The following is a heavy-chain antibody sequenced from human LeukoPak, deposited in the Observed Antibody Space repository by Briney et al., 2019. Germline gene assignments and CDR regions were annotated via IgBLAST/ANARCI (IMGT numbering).Heavy chain of an antibody. CDR1: GYTFTGYY. V-gene: IGHV1-2*02. CDR3: ARDSYGSGSPNLDFDY. Sequence: ASVKVSCEASGYTFTGYYMHWVRQAPGQGLEWMGWIDPNSGGTNYAQKFQGRVTMTRDTSISTAYMELSRLRSDDTAVYYCARDSYGSGSPNLDFDYWGQGTLVTVSS. D-gene: IGHD3-10*01. J-gene: IGHJ4*02. CDR2: IDPNSGGT.